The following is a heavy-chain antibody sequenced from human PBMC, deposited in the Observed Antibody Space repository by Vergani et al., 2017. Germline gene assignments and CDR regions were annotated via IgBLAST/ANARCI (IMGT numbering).Heavy chain of an antibody. Sequence: QVQLQESGPGLVKPSETLSLTCAVSGSPISSGYYWGWIRQPPGKGLEWIGSIYHSGSTYYKPSLKRRVTISVDTSKNQFSLKLRSVTAADTAVYYCARRGGSSLVGAAIDYWGQGTLVTVSS. CDR3: ARRGGSSLVGAAIDY. D-gene: IGHD1-26*01. CDR1: GSPISSGYY. J-gene: IGHJ4*02. V-gene: IGHV4-38-2*01. CDR2: IYHSGST.